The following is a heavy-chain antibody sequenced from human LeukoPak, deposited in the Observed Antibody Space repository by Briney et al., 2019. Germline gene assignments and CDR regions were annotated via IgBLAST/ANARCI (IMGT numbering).Heavy chain of an antibody. Sequence: GGSLRLSCAASGFTFSSYAMSWVRQAPGKGLEWVSAISGSGGSTYYADSVKGRFTISRDNSKNTLYLQMNSLRAEDTAVYYCAKEQGGWLRYPTFDYWAREPWSPSPQ. CDR2: ISGSGGST. J-gene: IGHJ4*02. V-gene: IGHV3-23*01. CDR1: GFTFSSYA. CDR3: AKEQGGWLRYPTFDY. D-gene: IGHD5-12*01.